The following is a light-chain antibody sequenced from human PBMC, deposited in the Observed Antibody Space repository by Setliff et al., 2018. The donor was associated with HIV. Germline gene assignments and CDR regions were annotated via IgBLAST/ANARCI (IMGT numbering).Light chain of an antibody. J-gene: IGLJ1*01. CDR3: CSYVAGSHYV. CDR2: EGS. Sequence: SVLAQPASVSGSPGQSITISCTGTSSDLGSYHLVSWYQHHPGKAPKLMIYEGSQRPSGVSTRFSGSTSGDTASLTIAGLQAEDEADYYCCSYVAGSHYVFGTGTKVTV. CDR1: SSDLGSYHL. V-gene: IGLV2-23*01.